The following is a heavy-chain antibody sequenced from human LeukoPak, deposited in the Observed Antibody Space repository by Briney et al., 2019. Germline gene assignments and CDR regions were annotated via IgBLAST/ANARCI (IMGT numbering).Heavy chain of an antibody. J-gene: IGHJ6*03. CDR2: IWGGGDIT. D-gene: IGHD1-26*01. Sequence: VGSLRLSCAASGYTFSSYAMSWVRQAPGLGLEWVSRIWGGGDITYYAHTVQGRFTISRDNAKNSLYLQMNSPGAEDTAVYYCARDPYSGNYGNCCYYYMGVWGKGTTVNSSS. V-gene: IGHV3-23*01. CDR1: GYTFSSYA. CDR3: ARDPYSGNYGNCCYYYMGV.